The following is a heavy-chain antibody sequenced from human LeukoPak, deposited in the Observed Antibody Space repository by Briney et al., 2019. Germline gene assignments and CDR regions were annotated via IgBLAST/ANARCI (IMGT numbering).Heavy chain of an antibody. Sequence: GGSLRLSCAASGFTFDDYAMHWVRQAPGKGLEWVSGISWNSGSIGYADSVKGRFTISRDNAKNSLYLQMNSLRAEDTALYYCAKDIFGGGGGFYSSRPTARPSGAFDIWGQGTMVTVSS. CDR3: AKDIFGGGGGFYSSRPTARPSGAFDI. J-gene: IGHJ3*02. D-gene: IGHD6-13*01. CDR2: ISWNSGSI. V-gene: IGHV3-9*01. CDR1: GFTFDDYA.